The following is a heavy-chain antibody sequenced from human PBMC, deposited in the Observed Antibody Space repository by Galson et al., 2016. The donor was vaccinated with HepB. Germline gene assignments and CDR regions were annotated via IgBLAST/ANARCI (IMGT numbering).Heavy chain of an antibody. D-gene: IGHD1-7*01. Sequence: SLRLSCATSGLTFEDYGEGWFRQAPGTGLEYIGFIRNKDSSETTEYAAFVEGRFIVSRDDSKSTAYLQITGLRVEDTAVYYCARGTNGIHYLDYRGQGTMVTASS. V-gene: IGHV3-49*03. J-gene: IGHJ4*02. CDR3: ARGTNGIHYLDY. CDR1: GLTFEDYG. CDR2: IRNKDSSETT.